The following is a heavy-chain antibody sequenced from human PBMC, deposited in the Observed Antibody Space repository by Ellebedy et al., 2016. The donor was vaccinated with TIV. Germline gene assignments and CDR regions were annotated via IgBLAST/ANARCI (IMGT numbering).Heavy chain of an antibody. CDR2: IRNDGST. V-gene: IGHV3-66*01. CDR3: AREFYSKLDI. Sequence: GESLKISCAPSGFTFRTNYMTWVRQAPGLGLEWVSVIRNDGSTDYAYSVKGRFTISRDNSHDTVYLQMNSLKVEDTAVYYCAREFYSKLDIWGQGTLVTVSS. J-gene: IGHJ3*02. CDR1: GFTFRTNY. D-gene: IGHD2-15*01.